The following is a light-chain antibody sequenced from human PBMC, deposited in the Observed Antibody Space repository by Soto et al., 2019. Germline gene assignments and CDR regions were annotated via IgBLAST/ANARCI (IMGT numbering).Light chain of an antibody. V-gene: IGKV3-15*01. J-gene: IGKJ4*01. CDR1: QSVSSN. CDR3: QQDNNWPLT. CDR2: GAS. Sequence: EIVMTQSPATLSVSPGERATLSCRASQSVSSNLAWYQQKPGQAPRLLIYGASTRSTGIPARFSGSGSGTECTLTISSLQSEDVAVYYCQQDNNWPLTFGGGTKVEIK.